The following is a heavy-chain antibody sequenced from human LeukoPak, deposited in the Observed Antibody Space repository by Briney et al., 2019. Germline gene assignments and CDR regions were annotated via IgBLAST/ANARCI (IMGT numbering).Heavy chain of an antibody. J-gene: IGHJ4*02. CDR2: IYTSGGT. D-gene: IGHD2-15*01. V-gene: IGHV4-4*07. CDR3: AREVRTGYCSGGSCLDFDY. Sequence: PSETLSLTCTVSGGSISSYYWSWIRQPAGKGLEWIGRIYTSGGTNYNPSLKSRVTMSVDTSKNQFSLKLSSVTAADTAVYYCAREVRTGYCSGGSCLDFDYWGQGTLVTVSS. CDR1: GGSISSYY.